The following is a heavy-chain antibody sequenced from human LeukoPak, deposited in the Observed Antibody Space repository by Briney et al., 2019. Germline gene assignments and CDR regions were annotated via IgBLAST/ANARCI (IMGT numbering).Heavy chain of an antibody. CDR3: ARVVSGRDGYNFLTRRGYFDY. CDR2: INHSGST. V-gene: IGHV4-34*01. D-gene: IGHD5-24*01. Sequence: TSETLSLTSAVYGGSFSGYYWSWIRQPPGKGLEWIGEINHSGSTNYNPSLTSRVTISVNTSKHQFSLKLSSVTAADTAVYYCARVVSGRDGYNFLTRRGYFDYWGQGTLVTVSS. CDR1: GGSFSGYY. J-gene: IGHJ4*02.